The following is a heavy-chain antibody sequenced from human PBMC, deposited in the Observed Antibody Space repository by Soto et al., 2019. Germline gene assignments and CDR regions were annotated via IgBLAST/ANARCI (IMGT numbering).Heavy chain of an antibody. CDR2: IYYSGST. CDR3: ARAGGDIDGMDV. Sequence: SETLSLTCSVSGGSIRNSNYYWGWIRQPPGKGLEWLGNIYYSGSTHQNPSLKSRVTISVDTSKNQFSLKLSSVTAADTAVYYCARAGGDIDGMDVWGQGTTVTVSS. CDR1: GGSIRNSNYY. J-gene: IGHJ6*02. V-gene: IGHV4-39*07. D-gene: IGHD3-16*01.